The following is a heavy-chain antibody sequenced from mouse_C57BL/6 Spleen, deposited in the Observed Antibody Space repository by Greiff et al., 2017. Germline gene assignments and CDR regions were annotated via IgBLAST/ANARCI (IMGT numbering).Heavy chain of an antibody. J-gene: IGHJ2*01. CDR3: ARATVVAEDY. V-gene: IGHV1-54*01. CDR1: GYAFTNYL. D-gene: IGHD1-1*01. Sequence: QVQLKESGAELVRPGTSVKVSCKASGYAFTNYLIEWVKQRPGQGLEWIGVINPGSGGTNYNEKFKGKATLTADKSSSTAYMQLSSLTSEDSAVYFCARATVVAEDYWGQGTTLTVSS. CDR2: INPGSGGT.